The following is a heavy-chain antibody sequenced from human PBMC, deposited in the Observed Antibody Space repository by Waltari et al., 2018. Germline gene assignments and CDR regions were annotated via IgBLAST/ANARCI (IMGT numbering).Heavy chain of an antibody. CDR2: IEYSGST. Sequence: QLQLQESGPGLVKPSETLSLTCTVSGGSISSSSYYCGWIRQPPGRWMEWVESIEYSGSTYYNPSLKNRVTISVYTAKNQFSLKLSSVTAANTAVYYCARDVQTGDGVDYWGQGTLVTFSS. V-gene: IGHV4-39*07. J-gene: IGHJ4*02. CDR3: ARDVQTGDGVDY. CDR1: GGSISSSSYY. D-gene: IGHD7-27*01.